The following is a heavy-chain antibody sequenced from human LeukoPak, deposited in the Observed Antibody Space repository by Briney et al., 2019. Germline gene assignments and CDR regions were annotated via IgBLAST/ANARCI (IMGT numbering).Heavy chain of an antibody. J-gene: IGHJ4*02. D-gene: IGHD1-26*01. CDR1: GGSISSSSYY. V-gene: IGHV4-39*07. Sequence: PSETLSLTCTVSGGSISSSSYYWGWIRQPPGKGLEWIGSIYYSGSTYYNPSLKSRVTISVDTSKNQFSLKLSSVTAADTAVYYCAREYKTTYSGSPPHWGQGTLVTVSS. CDR3: AREYKTTYSGSPPH. CDR2: IYYSGST.